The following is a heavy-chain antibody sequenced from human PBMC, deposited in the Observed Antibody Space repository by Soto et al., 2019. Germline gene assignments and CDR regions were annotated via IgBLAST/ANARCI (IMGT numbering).Heavy chain of an antibody. CDR3: ARVNYGYYYYGMDV. CDR1: GGSMSSYY. V-gene: IGHV4-59*01. D-gene: IGHD3-10*01. J-gene: IGHJ6*02. CDR2: ISYSGST. Sequence: SETLSLTCTVSGGSMSSYYWSWFRQLPGKGLEWIGYISYSGSTNYNPSLKSRVTILVDTSKNQFSLKLSSVTAADTAVYYCARVNYGYYYYGMDVWGQGTTVTVSS.